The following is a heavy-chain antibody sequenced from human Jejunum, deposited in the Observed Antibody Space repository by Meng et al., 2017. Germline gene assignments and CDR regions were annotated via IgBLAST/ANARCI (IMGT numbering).Heavy chain of an antibody. Sequence: QESGPGLMRPSEHLYLHCIVSGGSVSSASYYWNWIRQPPGKGLEWIGYIYYSGGTTYSPSLNSRVTISIDTAKNQVSLKVSFVTTADTAVYYCAHSSSSSSFGFDYWGQGTLVTVSS. D-gene: IGHD6-6*01. CDR1: GGSVSSASYY. J-gene: IGHJ4*02. CDR3: AHSSSSSSFGFDY. CDR2: IYYSGGT. V-gene: IGHV4-61*01.